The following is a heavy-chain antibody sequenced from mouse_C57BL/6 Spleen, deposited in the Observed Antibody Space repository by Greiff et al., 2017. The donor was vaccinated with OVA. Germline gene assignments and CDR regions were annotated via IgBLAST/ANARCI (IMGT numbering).Heavy chain of an antibody. CDR3: ARALITTVVESWFAY. CDR2: IDPSDSYT. V-gene: IGHV1-50*01. D-gene: IGHD1-1*01. CDR1: GYTFTSYW. J-gene: IGHJ3*01. Sequence: QVQLQQPGAELVKPGASVKLSCKASGYTFTSYWMQWVKQRPGQGLEWIGEIDPSDSYTNYNQKFKGKATLTVDTSSSTAYMQLSSLTSEDSAVYYCARALITTVVESWFAYWGQGTLVTVSA.